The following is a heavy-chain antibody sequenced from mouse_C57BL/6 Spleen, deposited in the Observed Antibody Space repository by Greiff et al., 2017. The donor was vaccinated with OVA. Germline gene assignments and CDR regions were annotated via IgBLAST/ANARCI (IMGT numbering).Heavy chain of an antibody. D-gene: IGHD3-1*01. V-gene: IGHV1-42*01. J-gene: IGHJ2*01. CDR3: ARRRDPILFDY. CDR2: INPSTGGT. CDR1: GYSFTGYY. Sequence: VQLQQSGPELVKPGASVKISCKASGYSFTGYYMNWVKQSPEKSLEWIGEINPSTGGTTYNQKFKAKATLTVDKSSSTAYMQLKRLTSEDSAVYYCARRRDPILFDYWGQGTTLTVSS.